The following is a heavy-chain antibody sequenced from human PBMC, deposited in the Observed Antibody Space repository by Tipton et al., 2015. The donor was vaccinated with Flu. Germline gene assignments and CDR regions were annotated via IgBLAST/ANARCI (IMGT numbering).Heavy chain of an antibody. CDR1: GGSISSSSYY. V-gene: IGHV4-39*07. D-gene: IGHD3-10*01. CDR2: IYYSGST. J-gene: IGHJ4*02. CDR3: AREHQGVISGGEEY. Sequence: TLSLTCTVSGGSISSSSYYWGWIRQPPGKGLEWFGSIYYSGSTYYNPSLKSRVTISVDTSKNQCSLKLNSVTAADTAVYYCAREHQGVISGGEEYWGQGTLVTVSS.